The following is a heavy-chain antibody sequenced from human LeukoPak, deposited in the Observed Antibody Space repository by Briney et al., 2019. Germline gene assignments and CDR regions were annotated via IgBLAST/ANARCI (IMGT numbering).Heavy chain of an antibody. CDR1: EXTFSTYW. Sequence: AGGSLRLSCAASEXTFSTYWMTWVRQAPGEGLVWVANINPNGNEKYYVDSVKGRFTISRDNARNSLSLQMNSLRAEDTAVYYCARVIPTAGPDYWGQGTLVTVSS. J-gene: IGHJ4*02. CDR2: INPNGNEK. D-gene: IGHD6-13*01. V-gene: IGHV3-7*05. CDR3: ARVIPTAGPDY.